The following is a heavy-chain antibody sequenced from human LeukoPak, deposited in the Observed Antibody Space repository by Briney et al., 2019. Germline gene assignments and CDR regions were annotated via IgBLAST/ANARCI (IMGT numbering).Heavy chain of an antibody. CDR3: AKSPPIAVAGTSKNPVRDY. Sequence: QPGGSLRLSCAASGFTFSSYGMHWVRQAPGKGLEWVAVISYDGSNKYYADSVKGRFTISRDNSKNTLYLQMNSLRAEDTAVYYCAKSPPIAVAGTSKNPVRDYWGQGTLVTVSS. V-gene: IGHV3-30*18. J-gene: IGHJ4*02. CDR2: ISYDGSNK. D-gene: IGHD6-19*01. CDR1: GFTFSSYG.